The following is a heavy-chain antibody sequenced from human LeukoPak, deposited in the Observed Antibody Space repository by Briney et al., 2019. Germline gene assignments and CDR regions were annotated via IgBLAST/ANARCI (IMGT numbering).Heavy chain of an antibody. CDR3: ATDHYYDSSGYY. Sequence: ASVKVSCKVSGYTLTELSMHWVRQAPGKGLEWMGGFDPEDGGTIYAQEFQGRVTMTEDTSTDTAYMELSSLRSEDTAVYYCATDHYYDSSGYYWGQGTLVTVSS. J-gene: IGHJ4*02. D-gene: IGHD3-22*01. V-gene: IGHV1-24*01. CDR2: FDPEDGGT. CDR1: GYTLTELS.